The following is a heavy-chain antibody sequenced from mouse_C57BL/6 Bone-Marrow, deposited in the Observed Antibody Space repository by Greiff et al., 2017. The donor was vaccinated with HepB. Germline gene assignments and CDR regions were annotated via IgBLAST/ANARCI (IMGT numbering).Heavy chain of an antibody. Sequence: DVHLVESGGGLVQPKGSLKLSCAASGFTFNTYAMHWVRQAPGKGLEWVARIRSKSSNYATYYADSVKDRFTISRDDSQSMLYLQMNNQKTEDTSMYYCVRDVHYGSTLGDWGQGTLVTVSA. J-gene: IGHJ3*01. CDR1: GFTFNTYA. D-gene: IGHD1-1*01. CDR3: VRDVHYGSTLGD. V-gene: IGHV10-3*01. CDR2: IRSKSSNYAT.